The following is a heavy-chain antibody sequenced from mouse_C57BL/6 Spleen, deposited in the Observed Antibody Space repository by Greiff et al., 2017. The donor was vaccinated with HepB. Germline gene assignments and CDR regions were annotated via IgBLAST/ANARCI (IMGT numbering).Heavy chain of an antibody. V-gene: IGHV1-55*01. CDR3: ASYGDGYPWYFDV. J-gene: IGHJ1*03. CDR1: GYGFTSYW. Sequence: QVQLQQPGAELVKPGASVKMSCKASGYGFTSYWITWVKQRPGQGLEWIGDIYPGSGSTNYNEKFKSKATLTVDTSSSTAYMQLSSLTSEDSAVYYCASYGDGYPWYFDVWGTGTTVTVSS. CDR2: IYPGSGST. D-gene: IGHD2-3*01.